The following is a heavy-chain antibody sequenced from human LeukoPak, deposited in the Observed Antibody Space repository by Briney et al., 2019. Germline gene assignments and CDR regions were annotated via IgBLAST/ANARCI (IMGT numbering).Heavy chain of an antibody. CDR3: ASATLRCSGGSCYEMDV. Sequence: AASVKVSCKASGYTFTSYAMNWVRQAPGQGLEWMGWIIPLFGTPDYAQKFQDRLTITADKSTSTACMELSSLRSEDTAVYYCASATLRCSGGSCYEMDVWGKGTTVTVSS. V-gene: IGHV1-69*06. CDR2: IIPLFGTP. D-gene: IGHD2-15*01. J-gene: IGHJ6*04. CDR1: GYTFTSYA.